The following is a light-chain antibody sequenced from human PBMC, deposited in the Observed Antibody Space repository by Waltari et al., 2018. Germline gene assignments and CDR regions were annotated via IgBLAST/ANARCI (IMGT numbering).Light chain of an antibody. J-gene: IGLJ3*02. V-gene: IGLV3-21*03. CDR2: DDS. CDR1: NIGSKS. CDR3: QVWDSSSDHWV. Sequence: SYVLTQPPSVSVAPGKTARITCGGNNIGSKSAPGYQQTPGQAPVLVVYDDSDRHSGIPERFSGSNSGNTATLTISRVEAGDEADYYCQVWDSSSDHWVFGGGTKLTVL.